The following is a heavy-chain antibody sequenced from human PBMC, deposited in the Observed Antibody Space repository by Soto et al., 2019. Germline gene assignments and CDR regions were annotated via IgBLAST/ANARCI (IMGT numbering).Heavy chain of an antibody. V-gene: IGHV3-23*01. D-gene: IGHD6-13*01. CDR3: DKGKLTSNSWYGGFDS. CDR2: ITGSGGTT. CDR1: GFSFNRYA. J-gene: IGHJ4*02. Sequence: EVQLLESGGGFVQPGGSLRLSCAASGFSFNRYAMSGVRQAPGKGLEWVSSITGSGGTTYYADSVRGRFTDSRANSNNKLYLQMIRLRTSDTDVYFCDKGKLTSNSWYGGFDSSGQGNLV.